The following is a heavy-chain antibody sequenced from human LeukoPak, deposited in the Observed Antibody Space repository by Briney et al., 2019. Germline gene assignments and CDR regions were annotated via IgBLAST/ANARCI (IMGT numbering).Heavy chain of an antibody. Sequence: GGSLRLSCAASGFTFSSYGMHWVRQAPGKGLEWVAVISYDGSNKYYADSVKGRFTISRDNSKNTLYLQMNSLRAEDTAVYYCAKTNWGIRRDFDYWGQGTLVTVSS. CDR1: GFTFSSYG. CDR2: ISYDGSNK. D-gene: IGHD7-27*01. CDR3: AKTNWGIRRDFDY. V-gene: IGHV3-30*18. J-gene: IGHJ4*02.